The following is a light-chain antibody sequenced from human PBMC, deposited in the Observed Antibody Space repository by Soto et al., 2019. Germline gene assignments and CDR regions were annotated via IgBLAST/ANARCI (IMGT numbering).Light chain of an antibody. Sequence: GDRVTITCRASQSISSWLAWYQQKPGKAPKLLIYDASSLESGVPSRFSGSGSGTEFTLTISSLQPDDFATYYCQQSYSTRWTFGQGTKVDIK. CDR2: DAS. J-gene: IGKJ1*01. V-gene: IGKV1-5*01. CDR1: QSISSW. CDR3: QQSYSTRWT.